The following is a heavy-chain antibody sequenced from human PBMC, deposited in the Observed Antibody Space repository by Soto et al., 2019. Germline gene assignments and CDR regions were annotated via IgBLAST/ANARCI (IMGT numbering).Heavy chain of an antibody. CDR3: AGGRQLWLVDY. Sequence: GESLKISCAASGFTFSSYAMSWVRQAPGKGLEWVSAISGSGGSTYYADSVKGRFTISRDNSKNTLYLQMNSLRAEDTAVYYCAGGRQLWLVDYWGQGTLVTVSS. J-gene: IGHJ4*02. CDR2: ISGSGGST. D-gene: IGHD5-18*01. V-gene: IGHV3-23*01. CDR1: GFTFSSYA.